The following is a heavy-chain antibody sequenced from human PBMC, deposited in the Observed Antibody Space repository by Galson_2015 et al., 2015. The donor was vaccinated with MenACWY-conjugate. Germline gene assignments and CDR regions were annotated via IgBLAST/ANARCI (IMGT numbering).Heavy chain of an antibody. CDR1: GDSVSSKKAA. CDR3: ARDKTPQQGIINWFDP. Sequence: CAISGDSVSSKKAAWNWIRQSPSGGLEWLGRTYYTTKWYSDYAAPVQSRITISPDTSKNQFPLHLNSVTPEDTAVYYCARDKTPQQGIINWFDPWGQGTLVIVSS. CDR2: TYYTTKWYS. V-gene: IGHV6-1*01. J-gene: IGHJ5*02. D-gene: IGHD7-27*01.